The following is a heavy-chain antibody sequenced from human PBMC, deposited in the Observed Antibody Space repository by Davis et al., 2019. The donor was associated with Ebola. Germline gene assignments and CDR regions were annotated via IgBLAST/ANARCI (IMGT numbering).Heavy chain of an antibody. CDR1: GFTFSSYG. D-gene: IGHD4-17*01. CDR3: AKDRAAYGDYVSNYYYGMDV. CDR2: ISYDGSNK. J-gene: IGHJ6*02. Sequence: PGGSLRLSCAASGFTFSSYGMHWVRQAPGKGLEWVAVISYDGSNKYYADSVKGRFTISRDNSKNTLYLQMNSLRAEDTAVYYCAKDRAAYGDYVSNYYYGMDVWGQGTTVTVSS. V-gene: IGHV3-30*18.